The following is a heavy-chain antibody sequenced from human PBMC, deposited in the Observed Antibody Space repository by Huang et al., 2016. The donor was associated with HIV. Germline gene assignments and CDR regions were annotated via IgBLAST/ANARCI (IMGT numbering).Heavy chain of an antibody. CDR3: AREFCGGDCFRSRDAYI. Sequence: EVQLVESGGGLIQPGGSLRLSCAVSGFTVSSNYMSWVRQAPGEGMEWVSVIHNGGNTYYADSVKGRFAISRDNFKNTLYLQMNSLGAEDTAVYYCAREFCGGDCFRSRDAYIWGQGTMVTVAS. CDR2: IHNGGNT. D-gene: IGHD2-21*02. CDR1: GFTVSSNY. V-gene: IGHV3-53*01. J-gene: IGHJ3*02.